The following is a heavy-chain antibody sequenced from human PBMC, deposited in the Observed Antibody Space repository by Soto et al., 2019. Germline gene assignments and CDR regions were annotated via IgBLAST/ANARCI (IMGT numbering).Heavy chain of an antibody. Sequence: TLSLTCTVSGGSISSGGYYWSWIRQHPGKGLEWIGYIYYSGSTYYNPSLKSRVTISVDTSKNQFSLKLSSVAAADTAVYYCAVYYGSGMADWGQGTLVTVYS. CDR1: GGSISSGGYY. V-gene: IGHV4-31*03. CDR3: AVYYGSGMAD. CDR2: IYYSGST. J-gene: IGHJ4*02. D-gene: IGHD3-10*01.